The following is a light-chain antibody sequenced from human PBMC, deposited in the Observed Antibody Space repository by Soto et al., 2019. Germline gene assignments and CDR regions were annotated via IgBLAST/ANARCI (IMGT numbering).Light chain of an antibody. Sequence: EIVMTQSPATLSVSPGERATLSCRASQSISSKVGWYQQKPGQAPRLLIYGASTRATGVPPMFSGSGSGTEFTLTISSLQSEDFAVYYCQQYNIWSSLTFGQGTRLEIK. CDR3: QQYNIWSSLT. V-gene: IGKV3-15*01. CDR2: GAS. J-gene: IGKJ5*01. CDR1: QSISSK.